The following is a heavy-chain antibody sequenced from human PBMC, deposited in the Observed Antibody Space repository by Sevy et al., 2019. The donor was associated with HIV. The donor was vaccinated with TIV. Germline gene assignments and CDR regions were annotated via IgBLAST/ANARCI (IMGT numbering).Heavy chain of an antibody. Sequence: SETLSLTCTVSGGSISSYYWSLIRQPPGKGLEWIGYIYYSGSTNYNPSLKSRVTISVDTSKNQFSLKLSSVTAADTAVYYCATYYYGSGSYSYFDYWGQGTLVTVSS. CDR1: GGSISSYY. V-gene: IGHV4-59*01. D-gene: IGHD3-10*01. CDR3: ATYYYGSGSYSYFDY. J-gene: IGHJ4*02. CDR2: IYYSGST.